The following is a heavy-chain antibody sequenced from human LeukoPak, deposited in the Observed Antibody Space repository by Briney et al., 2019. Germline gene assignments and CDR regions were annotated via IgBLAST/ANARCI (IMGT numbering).Heavy chain of an antibody. CDR3: ARVRRRSSAYDYSDY. D-gene: IGHD5-12*01. Sequence: GGSLRLSFAAPGFTFSDYSMNWVRQAPGKGLKWVSALSSTSTYIYYADSVKGRFTISRDNAKNSLYLQMNGLRAEDTAVYYCARVRRRSSAYDYSDYWGQGTLVTVS. CDR2: LSSTSTYI. J-gene: IGHJ4*02. V-gene: IGHV3-21*04. CDR1: GFTFSDYS.